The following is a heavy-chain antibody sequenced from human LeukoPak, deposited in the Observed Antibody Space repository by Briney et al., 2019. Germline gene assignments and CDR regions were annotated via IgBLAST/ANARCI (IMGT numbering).Heavy chain of an antibody. V-gene: IGHV3-30*02. J-gene: IGHJ6*03. CDR3: AKLWGDYYWYYYMDV. CDR2: IRYDGSNK. Sequence: GGSLRLSCAASGFTFSSYGMHWVRQAPGKGLEWVAFIRYDGSNKYYADSVKGRFTISRDNSKNTLYLQMSSLRVEDTAVYYCAKLWGDYYWYYYMDVWGKGTTVTVSS. D-gene: IGHD3-16*01. CDR1: GFTFSSYG.